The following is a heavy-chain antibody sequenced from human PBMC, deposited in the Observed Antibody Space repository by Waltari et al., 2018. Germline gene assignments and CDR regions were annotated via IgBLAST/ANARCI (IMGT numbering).Heavy chain of an antibody. Sequence: EVQLVESGGGLVQPGGSLRLSGAASGFIFSSYARSGVRQAPGKGLEWVSTISGPGDSTYYADSVNGRFTISRDNSQNTVYLQVNSLTAEDTAIYYCARLPGDYVGYWGQGTLVTVSS. J-gene: IGHJ4*02. V-gene: IGHV3-23*04. D-gene: IGHD2-15*01. CDR1: GFIFSSYA. CDR3: ARLPGDYVGY. CDR2: ISGPGDST.